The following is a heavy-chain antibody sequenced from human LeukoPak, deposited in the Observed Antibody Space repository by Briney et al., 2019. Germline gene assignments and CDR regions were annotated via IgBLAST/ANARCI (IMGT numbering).Heavy chain of an antibody. D-gene: IGHD5-24*01. J-gene: IGHJ6*03. Sequence: PSETLSLTCSVSGGSISSSSYFWGWIRQPPGKGLEWIASVHYSGSTYYNPSLKSRLTISVDTSKNQFSLKLSSVTAADTAVYYCARGRRDGYNYYYYYMDVWGKGTTVTVSS. CDR3: ARGRRDGYNYYYYYMDV. CDR2: VHYSGST. V-gene: IGHV4-39*07. CDR1: GGSISSSSYF.